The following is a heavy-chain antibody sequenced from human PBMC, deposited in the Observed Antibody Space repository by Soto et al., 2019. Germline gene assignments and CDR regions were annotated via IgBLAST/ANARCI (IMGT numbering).Heavy chain of an antibody. CDR2: INHSGST. V-gene: IGHV4-34*01. CDR3: ARGQTVARAQQLAIYYYYGLDV. J-gene: IGHJ6*02. D-gene: IGHD6-13*01. CDR1: GGSFSGYY. Sequence: SETLSLTCAVYGGSFSGYYWSWIRQPPGKGLEWIGEINHSGSTNYNPSLKSRVTISVDTSKNQSSLELSSVTAADTAVYYWARGQTVARAQQLAIYYYYGLDVWGQGTTVTVSS.